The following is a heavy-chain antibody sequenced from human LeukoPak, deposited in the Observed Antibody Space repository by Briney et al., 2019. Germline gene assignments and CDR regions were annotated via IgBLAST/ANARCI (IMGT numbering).Heavy chain of an antibody. CDR2: INAGNGNT. CDR3: ARRFGNYYGSGSYYNPLDY. V-gene: IGHV1-3*01. J-gene: IGHJ4*02. D-gene: IGHD3-10*01. Sequence: GASVKVSCKASGYTFTSYAMHWVRQAPGQRLEWMGWINAGNGNTKYSQKFQGRVTITRDTSASTAYMELSSLRSEDTAVYYCARRFGNYYGSGSYYNPLDYWGQGTLVTVSS. CDR1: GYTFTSYA.